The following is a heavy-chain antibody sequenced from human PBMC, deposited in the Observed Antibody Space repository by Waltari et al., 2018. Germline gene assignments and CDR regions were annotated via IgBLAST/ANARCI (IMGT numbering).Heavy chain of an antibody. D-gene: IGHD7-27*01. CDR1: GLRFSSYS. V-gene: IGHV3-21*01. Sequence: EVQLVESGGGLVKPGGSLRLSCGASGLRFSSYSMNWVRQAPGKGLGCVSSISSSTTYIHYADSVNGLFTISRDNAKNSLYLQMNSLRVEDTAVYYCVSGGWGFYFDYWGQGTVVTVSS. CDR3: VSGGWGFYFDY. J-gene: IGHJ4*02. CDR2: ISSSTTYI.